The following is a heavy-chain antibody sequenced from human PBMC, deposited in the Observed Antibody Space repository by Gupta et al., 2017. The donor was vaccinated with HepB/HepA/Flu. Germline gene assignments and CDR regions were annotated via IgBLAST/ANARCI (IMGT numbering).Heavy chain of an antibody. CDR2: VNHRGFA. CDR3: ARSTLTTERINFDS. D-gene: IGHD4/OR15-4a*01. J-gene: IGHJ5*01. Sequence: QVQLQQWGAGPLKPSETLSLTCGVSDGSLSGYYWSWIRQSPGKGLQWLGGVNHRGFADYSLSLQSRLIISADTSKNHFSLKVTSVTVADTAVYYCARSTLTTERINFDSWGQGTLVTVSS. CDR1: DGSLSGYY. V-gene: IGHV4-34*01.